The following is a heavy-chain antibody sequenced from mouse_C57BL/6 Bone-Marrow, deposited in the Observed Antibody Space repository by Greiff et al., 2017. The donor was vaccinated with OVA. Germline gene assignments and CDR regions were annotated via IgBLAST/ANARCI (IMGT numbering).Heavy chain of an antibody. D-gene: IGHD1-1*01. Sequence: EVQLQQSGPVLVKPGASVKMSCKASGYTFTDYYMNWVKQSHGKSLEWIGVINPYNGGTSYNQKFKGKATLTVDKSSSTAYMELNSLTSEDSAVYYCARSRGRIYYYAPYAMDYWGQGTSVTVSS. J-gene: IGHJ4*01. CDR1: GYTFTDYY. CDR3: ARSRGRIYYYAPYAMDY. CDR2: INPYNGGT. V-gene: IGHV1-19*01.